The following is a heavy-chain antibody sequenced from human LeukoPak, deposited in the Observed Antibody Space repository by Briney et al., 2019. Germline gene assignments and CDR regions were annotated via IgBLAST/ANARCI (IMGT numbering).Heavy chain of an antibody. V-gene: IGHV3-23*01. CDR3: AKTYWVAAAGGSAFDI. J-gene: IGHJ3*02. D-gene: IGHD6-13*01. CDR1: GFTFSTYG. Sequence: PPGGSLRLSCAASGFTFSTYGMNWVRQAPGKGLEWVSAISGRDGNTYYADSVKGRFTISRDNSKNTLYLQMNSLRAEDTAVYYCAKTYWVAAAGGSAFDIWGQGTMVTVSS. CDR2: ISGRDGNT.